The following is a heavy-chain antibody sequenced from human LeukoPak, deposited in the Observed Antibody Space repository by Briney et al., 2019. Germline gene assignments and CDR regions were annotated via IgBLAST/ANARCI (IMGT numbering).Heavy chain of an antibody. CDR2: IYISVST. CDR3: ARALNPLPGTYYFDS. Sequence: PSETLSLTCSVSGASINSHYWTWIRQPAGKGLEWIGRIYISVSTNYSPSLMSRVTMSVDTSKNQFSLNLISVTAADTAVYYCARALNPLPGTYYFDSWGQGTLVSVSS. D-gene: IGHD2-15*01. V-gene: IGHV4-4*07. CDR1: GASINSHY. J-gene: IGHJ4*02.